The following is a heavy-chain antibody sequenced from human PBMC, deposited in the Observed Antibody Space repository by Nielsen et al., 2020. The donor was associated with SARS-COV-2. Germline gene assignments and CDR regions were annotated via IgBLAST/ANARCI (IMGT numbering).Heavy chain of an antibody. CDR3: ARALEMATLGFDY. CDR2: ISWNSGSI. CDR1: GFTFDDYA. Sequence: GGSLRLSCAASGFTFDDYAMHWVRQAPGKGLEWVSGISWNSGSIGYADSVKGRFTISRDNAKNSLYLQMNSLRAEDTAVYYCARALEMATLGFDYWGQGTLVTVSS. J-gene: IGHJ4*02. V-gene: IGHV3-9*01. D-gene: IGHD5-24*01.